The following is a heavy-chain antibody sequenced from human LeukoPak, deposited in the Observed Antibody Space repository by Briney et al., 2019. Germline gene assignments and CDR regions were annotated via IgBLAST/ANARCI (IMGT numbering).Heavy chain of an antibody. CDR1: GYTFTSYD. CDR3: ARGHVSMVRGVIIVWFDP. V-gene: IGHV1-8*01. Sequence: ASVKVSCKASGYTFTSYDINWVRQATGQGLEWMGWMNPNSGNTGYAQKFQGRVTMTRNTSISTAYMELSSLRSEDTAVYYCARGHVSMVRGVIIVWFDPWGQGTLVTVSS. J-gene: IGHJ5*02. D-gene: IGHD3-10*01. CDR2: MNPNSGNT.